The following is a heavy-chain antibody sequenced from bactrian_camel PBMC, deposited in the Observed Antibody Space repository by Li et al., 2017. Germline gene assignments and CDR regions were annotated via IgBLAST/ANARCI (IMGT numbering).Heavy chain of an antibody. J-gene: IGHJ4*01. Sequence: HVQLVESGGGSVQAGGSLRLSCATSGYLGSRNCMAWFHQAPGKEREGVASIRPGATTTAYASSVRGRFSISLDTAKNTVFLQMNSLKPEDTATYYCAAQFLEASCAVVHAIDNWGQGTQVTVS. CDR2: IRPGATTT. D-gene: IGHD2*01. CDR3: AAQFLEASCAVVHAIDN. V-gene: IGHV3S1*01. CDR1: GYLGSRNC.